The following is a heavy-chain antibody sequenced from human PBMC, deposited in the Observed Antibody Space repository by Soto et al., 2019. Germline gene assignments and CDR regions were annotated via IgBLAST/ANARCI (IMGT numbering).Heavy chain of an antibody. CDR1: GGSVSGGFYY. Sequence: SETLSLTCTVSGGSVSGGFYYWTWIRQSSGKGPEWIGYIYYSGTTSYNPSLKSRVTMSRDTSKNLFSLELNSVTAADTAVYYCARGRYSYGHFDFWGRGTLVTVSS. CDR2: IYYSGTT. J-gene: IGHJ4*02. CDR3: ARGRYSYGHFDF. D-gene: IGHD5-18*01. V-gene: IGHV4-61*01.